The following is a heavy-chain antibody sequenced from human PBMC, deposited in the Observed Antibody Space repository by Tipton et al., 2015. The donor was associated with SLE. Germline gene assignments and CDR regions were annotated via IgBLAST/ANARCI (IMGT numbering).Heavy chain of an antibody. V-gene: IGHV3-64*04. J-gene: IGHJ4*02. CDR1: GFIFSKYA. Sequence: SLRLSCSASGFIFSKYAMHWVRQAPGKGLEYVSSIRTYKGTIYYADSVKGRFTISRDNAKNSLYLQMNSLRAEDTAVYYCAKDLGDYDSSGYTFDYWGQGTLVTVSS. CDR2: IRTYKGTI. CDR3: AKDLGDYDSSGYTFDY. D-gene: IGHD3-22*01.